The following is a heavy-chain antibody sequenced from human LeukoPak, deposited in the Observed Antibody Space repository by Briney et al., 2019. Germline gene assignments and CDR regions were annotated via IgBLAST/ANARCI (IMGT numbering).Heavy chain of an antibody. J-gene: IGHJ4*02. CDR1: GYTFTSYG. D-gene: IGHD6-19*01. Sequence: ASVKVSCKASGYTFTSYGISWVRQAPGQGLEWMGWISAYNGNTNYAQKLQGRVTMTTDTSTSTAYMELRSLRSDDTAVYYCARDDWQWLVRSGVNFDYWGQGTLVTVSS. CDR2: ISAYNGNT. CDR3: ARDDWQWLVRSGVNFDY. V-gene: IGHV1-18*01.